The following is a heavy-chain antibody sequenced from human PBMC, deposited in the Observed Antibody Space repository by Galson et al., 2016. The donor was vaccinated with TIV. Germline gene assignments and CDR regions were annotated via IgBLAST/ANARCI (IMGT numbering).Heavy chain of an antibody. V-gene: IGHV3-53*01. CDR2: IYGDGHT. D-gene: IGHD5-18*01. Sequence: WVSLIYGDGHTYYADSVKGRFTISRDNSKNTLFLQMNTLRAENTAVYYCARVRDRGGYSYGDDAFDIWGQGTMVTVSS. CDR3: ARVRDRGGYSYGDDAFDI. J-gene: IGHJ3*02.